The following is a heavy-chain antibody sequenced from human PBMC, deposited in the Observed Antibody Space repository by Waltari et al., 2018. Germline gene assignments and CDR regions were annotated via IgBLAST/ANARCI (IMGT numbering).Heavy chain of an antibody. V-gene: IGHV3-23*01. CDR2: ISGAGEKT. CDR3: AKKADYYDSSATFDS. Sequence: EVQLLESGGGLVQPGGSLRLSCVASGFTFNNYAMNWVRQAPGKGLEWGSVISGAGEKTYHADSVKGRFSTSRDNSKNTLYLQINSLRPEDTAVYYCAKKADYYDSSATFDSWGQGTLVTVSS. CDR1: GFTFNNYA. D-gene: IGHD3-22*01. J-gene: IGHJ4*02.